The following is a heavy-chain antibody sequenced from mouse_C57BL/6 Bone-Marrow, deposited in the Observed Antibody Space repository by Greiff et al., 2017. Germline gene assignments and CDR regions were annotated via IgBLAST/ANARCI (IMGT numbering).Heavy chain of an antibody. Sequence: VQLQQSGAELVRPGASVKLSCTASGFNIKDDYMHWVKQRPEQGLEWIGWIDPENGDTEYASKFQGKGTITAATSSNTAYLQLSSLTSEDTAVYYCTPIYYGSSYWYFDVWGTGTTVTVSS. D-gene: IGHD1-1*01. CDR1: GFNIKDDY. V-gene: IGHV14-4*01. CDR3: TPIYYGSSYWYFDV. CDR2: IDPENGDT. J-gene: IGHJ1*03.